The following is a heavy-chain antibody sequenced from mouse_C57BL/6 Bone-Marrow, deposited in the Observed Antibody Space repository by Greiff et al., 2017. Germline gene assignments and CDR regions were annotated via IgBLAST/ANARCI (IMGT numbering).Heavy chain of an antibody. CDR3: ARGGVVADWYFDV. CDR1: GYTFPDYN. CDR2: INPNNGGT. V-gene: IGHV1-18*01. D-gene: IGHD1-1*01. J-gene: IGHJ1*03. Sequence: VQLKQSGPELVKPGASVKIPCKASGYTFPDYNMDWVKQSHGKSLEWIGDINPNNGGTIYNQKFKGKATLTVDKSSSTAYMELRSLTSEDTAVYYCARGGVVADWYFDVWGTGTTVTVSS.